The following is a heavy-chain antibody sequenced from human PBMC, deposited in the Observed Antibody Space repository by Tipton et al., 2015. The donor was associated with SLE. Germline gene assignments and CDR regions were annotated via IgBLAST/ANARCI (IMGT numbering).Heavy chain of an antibody. Sequence: TLSLTCTVSGGSITSHYWSWIRQPPGKGLEWIGYIYYSGNTNYNPSLKSRVTFPIDMSKNQFSLKLTSVTAADTAVYYCARELRSPNWFDPWGQGTLVTVSS. CDR3: ARELRSPNWFDP. V-gene: IGHV4-59*11. D-gene: IGHD3-3*01. J-gene: IGHJ5*02. CDR1: GGSITSHY. CDR2: IYYSGNT.